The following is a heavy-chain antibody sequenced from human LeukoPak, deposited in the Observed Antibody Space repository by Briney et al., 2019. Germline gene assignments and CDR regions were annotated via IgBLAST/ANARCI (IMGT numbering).Heavy chain of an antibody. CDR3: AKDSPGWEQQLIPVDY. CDR1: GFTFSSYA. V-gene: IGHV3-23*01. CDR2: ISGSGGST. Sequence: GGSLRLSCAASGFTFSSYAMSWVRQAPGKGLEWVSAISGSGGSTYYADSVKGRFTISRNNSKNTLYLQMNSLRAEDTAVYYCAKDSPGWEQQLIPVDYWGQGTLVTVSS. J-gene: IGHJ4*02. D-gene: IGHD6-13*01.